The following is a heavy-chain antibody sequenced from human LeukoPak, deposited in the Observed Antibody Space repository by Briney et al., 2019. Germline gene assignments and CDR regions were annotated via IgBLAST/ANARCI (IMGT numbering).Heavy chain of an antibody. CDR3: ARSRGYSYGDFDY. V-gene: IGHV1-69*06. J-gene: IGHJ4*02. CDR1: GGTFTSYA. CDR2: IIPIFGTA. Sequence: SVKVSCKASGGTFTSYAISWVRQAPGQGLEWMGGIIPIFGTANYAQKFQGRVTITADKSTSTAYMELSSLRSEDTAVYYCARSRGYSYGDFDYWGQGTLVTVSS. D-gene: IGHD5-18*01.